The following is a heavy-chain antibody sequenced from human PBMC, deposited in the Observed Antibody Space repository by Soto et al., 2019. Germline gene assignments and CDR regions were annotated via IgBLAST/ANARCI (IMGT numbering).Heavy chain of an antibody. J-gene: IGHJ6*02. CDR2: IDPSDSYT. V-gene: IGHV5-10-1*01. Sequence: PGESLKISCQGSGYSFTSYWISWVRQMPGKGLEWIGRIDPSDSYTNYSPSFQGHVTISADKSISTAYLQWSSLKASDTAMYYCARHDGDYSYGMDVWGQGTTVTVSS. CDR1: GYSFTSYW. CDR3: ARHDGDYSYGMDV. D-gene: IGHD4-17*01.